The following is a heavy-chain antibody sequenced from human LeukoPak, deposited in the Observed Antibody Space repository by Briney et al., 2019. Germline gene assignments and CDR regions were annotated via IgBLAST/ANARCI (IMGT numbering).Heavy chain of an antibody. J-gene: IGHJ4*02. D-gene: IGHD5-18*01. CDR2: TNLHGTTV. V-gene: IGHV3-74*01. CDR3: ASGYTYVRLGDH. Sequence: GGSLRLSCAVSGLSFSNYWMHWVRQAPGKGLVWVARTNLHGTTVDYADSVKGRFTISRDNAKNTLFLQMNSLRAEDTAVYYCASGYTYVRLGDHWGQGTLATVSS. CDR1: GLSFSNYW.